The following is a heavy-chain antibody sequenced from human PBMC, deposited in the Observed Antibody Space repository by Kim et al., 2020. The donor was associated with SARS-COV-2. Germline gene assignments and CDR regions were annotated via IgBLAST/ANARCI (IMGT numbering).Heavy chain of an antibody. CDR3: ARGSDYHGLDV. CDR1: GYPFSGFY. J-gene: IGHJ6*02. CDR2: ISPNNGAT. Sequence: ASVKVSCKTSGYPFSGFYIHWVRQAPGQGLEWMGWISPNNGATKYAEASQGRVTMTRDTSINTAYLELSRLKSDDTAIYFCARGSDYHGLDVWGQATTVTVSS. V-gene: IGHV1-2*02.